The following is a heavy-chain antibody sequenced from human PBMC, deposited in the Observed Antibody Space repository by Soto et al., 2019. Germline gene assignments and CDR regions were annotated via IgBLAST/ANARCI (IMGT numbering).Heavy chain of an antibody. CDR2: VRKKANGYAT. D-gene: IGHD6-6*01. J-gene: IGHJ4*02. CDR3: GIVDERYYFDN. Sequence: EVQLVESGGGLVQPGGSLRLSCAASGFTFSDHYMDWVRQAPGKGLEWVGRVRKKANGYATEYGASVKGRFTISRDDSKNSLYVHLASLKAEDTAGYYGGIVDERYYFDNWGQGVLFTVCS. V-gene: IGHV3-72*01. CDR1: GFTFSDHY.